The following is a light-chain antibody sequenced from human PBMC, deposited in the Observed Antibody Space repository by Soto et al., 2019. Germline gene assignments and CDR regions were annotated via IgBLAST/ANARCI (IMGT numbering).Light chain of an antibody. Sequence: EIVLTQSPGTLSVSPGERATLSCRASETISSDKLAWYQQKPVQPPSLLIYGTFSRATGIPDRFSGSGSGTDFTLTISRLEPEDSAIYYWQQYGSWTFGQGTKVEI. J-gene: IGKJ1*01. CDR3: QQYGSWT. CDR2: GTF. CDR1: ETISSDK. V-gene: IGKV3-20*01.